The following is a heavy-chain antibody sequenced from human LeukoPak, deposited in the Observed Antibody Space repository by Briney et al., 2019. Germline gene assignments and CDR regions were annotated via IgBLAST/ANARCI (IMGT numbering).Heavy chain of an antibody. J-gene: IGHJ4*02. CDR1: GYTFTGYY. V-gene: IGHV1-2*02. D-gene: IGHD3-10*01. CDR3: ARGPYGSGSYRAETPLY. CDR2: INPNSGCT. Sequence: ASVTVSCKASGYTFTGYYMHWVRQAPGQGLEWMGWINPNSGCTNYAQKFQGRITMSRDTSINTAYMELSRLRSDDTAVYYCARGPYGSGSYRAETPLYWGQGTTVSVSS.